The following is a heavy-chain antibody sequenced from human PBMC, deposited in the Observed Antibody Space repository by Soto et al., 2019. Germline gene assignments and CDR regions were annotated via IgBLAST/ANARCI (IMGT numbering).Heavy chain of an antibody. CDR2: IYSGGST. J-gene: IGHJ4*02. CDR3: ARASGVDYGDYLAY. D-gene: IGHD4-17*01. Sequence: PGGSLRLSCAASGFTVSSNYMSWVRQAPGKGLEWVSIIYSGGSTYYADSVKGRFTISRDNFKNTLYLQMNSLRAEDTAVYYCARASGVDYGDYLAYWGQGTLVTVSS. V-gene: IGHV3-53*01. CDR1: GFTVSSNY.